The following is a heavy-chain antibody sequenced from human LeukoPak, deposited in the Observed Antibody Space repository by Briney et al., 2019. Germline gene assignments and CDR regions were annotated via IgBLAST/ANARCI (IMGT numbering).Heavy chain of an antibody. V-gene: IGHV4-34*01. CDR1: GGSFSGYS. Sequence: KPSETLSLTCAVYGGSFSGYSWSWIRQPPGKGLDWIGEINHSGSTNYNPSLKSRVTISVDTSKNQFSLKLSSVTAADTAVYYCARGSGSYYPDFDYWGQGTLVTVSS. D-gene: IGHD1-26*01. CDR3: ARGSGSYYPDFDY. CDR2: INHSGST. J-gene: IGHJ4*02.